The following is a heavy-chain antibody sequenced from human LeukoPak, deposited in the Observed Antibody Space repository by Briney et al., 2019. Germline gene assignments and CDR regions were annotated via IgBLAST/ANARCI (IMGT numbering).Heavy chain of an antibody. Sequence: GGALRLSCAASGFTFSRYEMNWVRQAPGKGLEGVSHISSSGSTRYYADSVKGRFTISRDNAKNSLYLQMNSLRVEDTAIYYCVRGVVVTAPTGDYWGQGTLVTVSS. J-gene: IGHJ4*02. D-gene: IGHD2-21*02. CDR1: GFTFSRYE. CDR2: ISSSGSTR. V-gene: IGHV3-48*03. CDR3: VRGVVVTAPTGDY.